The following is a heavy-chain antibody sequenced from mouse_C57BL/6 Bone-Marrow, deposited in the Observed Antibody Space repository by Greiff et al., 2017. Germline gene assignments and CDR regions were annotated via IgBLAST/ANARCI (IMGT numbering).Heavy chain of an antibody. Sequence: VQLKQPGAELVKPGASVKMSCKASGYTFTSYWITWVKQRPGQGLEWIGDIYPGSGSTNYNEKFKSKATLTVDTSSSTAYMQLSSLTSEDSAVYYCARDYYGSSSWFAYWGQGTLVTVSA. CDR3: ARDYYGSSSWFAY. CDR2: IYPGSGST. J-gene: IGHJ3*01. D-gene: IGHD1-1*01. V-gene: IGHV1-55*01. CDR1: GYTFTSYW.